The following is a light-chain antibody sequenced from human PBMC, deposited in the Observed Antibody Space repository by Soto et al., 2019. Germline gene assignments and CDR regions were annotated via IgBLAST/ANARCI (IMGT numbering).Light chain of an antibody. CDR2: DTF. J-gene: IGKJ4*01. V-gene: IGKV1-5*01. CDR1: QSISSW. Sequence: DIPVTQSPSSLSASVGDRVSITCRASQSISSWLAWYQQKPGKAPKLLMFDTFSLESGVPSRFSGSRSGAEFTLTISSLQPDDYATYYCQQYNSYSPLTFGGGTKVHIK. CDR3: QQYNSYSPLT.